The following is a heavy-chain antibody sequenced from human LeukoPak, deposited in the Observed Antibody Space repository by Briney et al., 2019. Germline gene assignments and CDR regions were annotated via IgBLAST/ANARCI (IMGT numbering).Heavy chain of an antibody. J-gene: IGHJ4*02. D-gene: IGHD5-24*01. CDR2: IIPILGIA. Sequence: ASVKVSCKASGGTFSSYAISWVRQAPGQGLEWMGRIIPILGIANYAQKFQGRVTITADKSTSTAYMELNSLRSEDTAVYYCARGRDGYNSFDYWGQGTLVTVSS. CDR1: GGTFSSYA. V-gene: IGHV1-69*04. CDR3: ARGRDGYNSFDY.